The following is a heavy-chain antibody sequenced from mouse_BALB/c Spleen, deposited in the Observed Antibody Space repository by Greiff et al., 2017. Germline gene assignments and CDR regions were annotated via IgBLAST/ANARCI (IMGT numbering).Heavy chain of an antibody. CDR1: GFTFSSFG. CDR3: ARSWDAMDY. Sequence: EVQLQESGGGLVQPGGSRKLSCAASGFTFSSFGMHWVRQAPEKGLEWVAYISSGSSTIYYADTVKGRFTISRDNPKNTLFLQMTSLRSEDTAMYYCARSWDAMDYWGQGTSVTVSS. V-gene: IGHV5-17*02. J-gene: IGHJ4*01. CDR2: ISSGSSTI. D-gene: IGHD4-1*01.